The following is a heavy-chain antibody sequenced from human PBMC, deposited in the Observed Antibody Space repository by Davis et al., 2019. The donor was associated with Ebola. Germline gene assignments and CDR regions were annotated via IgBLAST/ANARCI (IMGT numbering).Heavy chain of an antibody. CDR3: ATVTTTIFGVVIFLGAFDI. Sequence: ASVKVSCKVSGYTLTELSMHWVRQAPGKGLEWMGGFDPEDGETIYAQKFQGRVTMTEDTSTDTAYMELSSLRSEDTAVYYCATVTTTIFGVVIFLGAFDIWGQGTMVTVSS. D-gene: IGHD3-3*01. CDR2: FDPEDGET. CDR1: GYTLTELS. J-gene: IGHJ3*02. V-gene: IGHV1-24*01.